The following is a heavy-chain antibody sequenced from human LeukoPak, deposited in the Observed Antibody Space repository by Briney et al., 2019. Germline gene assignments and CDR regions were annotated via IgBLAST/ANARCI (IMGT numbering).Heavy chain of an antibody. CDR1: GYTFSSYS. CDR3: VRLRRNSDTSGFYYYYDF. D-gene: IGHD3-22*01. J-gene: IGHJ4*02. V-gene: IGHV3-21*01. Sequence: GGSLRLSCVASGYTFSSYSINWVRHAPGKGLEWVSSISIRSNYIYYADSVRGRFSISRDDARDSLYLQMNSLRAEDTAVYFCVRLRRNSDTSGFYYYYDFWGQGTLVTVSS. CDR2: ISIRSNYI.